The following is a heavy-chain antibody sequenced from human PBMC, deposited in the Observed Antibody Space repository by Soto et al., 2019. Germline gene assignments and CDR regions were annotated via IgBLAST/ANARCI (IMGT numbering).Heavy chain of an antibody. D-gene: IGHD1-1*01. CDR2: IWYDGSNK. J-gene: IGHJ2*01. CDR1: GFTLSSYG. CDR3: ARDLEGPARYFDL. Sequence: PGGSLRLSCAASGFTLSSYGMHWVRQAPGKGLEWVAVIWYDGSNKYYADSVKGRFTISRDNSKNTLYLQMNSLRAEDTAVYYCARDLEGPARYFDLWGRGTLVTVSS. V-gene: IGHV3-33*01.